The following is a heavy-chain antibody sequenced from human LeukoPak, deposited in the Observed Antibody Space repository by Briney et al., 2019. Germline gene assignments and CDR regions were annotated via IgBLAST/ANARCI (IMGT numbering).Heavy chain of an antibody. Sequence: GGSLRLSCAASGFTFSSYSMNWVRQAPGKGLEWVSSISSSSSYIYYADSVKGRFTISRDNAKNSLYLQMSSLRAEDTAVYYCARGSYYDFWSGYLKPDYWGQGTLVTVSS. D-gene: IGHD3-3*01. CDR3: ARGSYYDFWSGYLKPDY. V-gene: IGHV3-21*01. CDR2: ISSSSSYI. CDR1: GFTFSSYS. J-gene: IGHJ4*02.